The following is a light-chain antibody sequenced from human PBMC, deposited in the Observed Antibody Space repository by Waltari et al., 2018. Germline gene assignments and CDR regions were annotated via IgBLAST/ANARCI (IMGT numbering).Light chain of an antibody. CDR3: QVWGDDSGPYVI. CDR1: NIGGKS. V-gene: IGLV3-21*04. J-gene: IGLJ2*01. Sequence: SYVLTQPPSMSVAPGKTARITCGGSNIGGKSVQWYQQKPGQAPVLVMHYNTDRPSGILGQFPGSNSGNTATLTINGVEAGDEADYYCQVWGDDSGPYVIFGGGTKLTVL. CDR2: YNT.